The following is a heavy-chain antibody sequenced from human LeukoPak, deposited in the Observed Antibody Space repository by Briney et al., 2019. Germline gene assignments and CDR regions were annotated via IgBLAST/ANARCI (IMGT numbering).Heavy chain of an antibody. D-gene: IGHD1-20*01. V-gene: IGHV3-33*06. J-gene: IGHJ5*02. CDR2: IWYDGSNK. Sequence: PGGSLRLSCAASGFTFSSYGMHWVRQAPGKGLEWVAVIWYDGSNKYYADSVKGRFTISRDNSKNTLYLQMNSLRAEDTAVYYCAKDQNNWNLLGGFDPWGQGTLVTVSS. CDR1: GFTFSSYG. CDR3: AKDQNNWNLLGGFDP.